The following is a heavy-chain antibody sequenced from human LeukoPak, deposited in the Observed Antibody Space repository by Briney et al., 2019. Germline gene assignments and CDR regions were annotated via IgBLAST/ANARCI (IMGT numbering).Heavy chain of an antibody. Sequence: SETLSLTCAVYGGSFSGYYWSWIRQPPGKGLEWIGEISHSGSTNYNPSLKSRVTISVDTSKNQFSLKLSSVTAADTAVYYCARHIRVRGVIIDFRSWFDPWGQGTLVTVSS. CDR3: ARHIRVRGVIIDFRSWFDP. V-gene: IGHV4-34*01. CDR1: GGSFSGYY. J-gene: IGHJ5*02. D-gene: IGHD3-10*01. CDR2: ISHSGST.